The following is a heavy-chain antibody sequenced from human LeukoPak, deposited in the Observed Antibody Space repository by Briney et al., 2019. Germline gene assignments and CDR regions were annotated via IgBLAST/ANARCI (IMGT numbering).Heavy chain of an antibody. Sequence: SETLSLTCTVSGGSISSSSYYWGWLRQPPGKGLEWIGSIYYSGSTYYNPSLKSRVTISVDTSKNQFSLKLSSVTAADTAVYYCARHGGYSYAADYWGQGTLVTVSS. J-gene: IGHJ4*02. D-gene: IGHD5-18*01. CDR2: IYYSGST. CDR1: GGSISSSSYY. CDR3: ARHGGYSYAADY. V-gene: IGHV4-39*01.